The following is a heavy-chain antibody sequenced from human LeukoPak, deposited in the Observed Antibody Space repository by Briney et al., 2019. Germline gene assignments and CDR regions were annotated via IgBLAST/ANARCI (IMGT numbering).Heavy chain of an antibody. CDR3: ARVSGECYRVALYIEL. Sequence: SETLSLTCTVSGGSISSSSYYWGCNRPPPGKGLEWIGTFYYSRSTFYISSLKSRVTISVDTSNNQFSLKLSSMTAADTAVYYCARVSGECYRVALYIELWGGGTLVSASS. V-gene: IGHV4-39*07. D-gene: IGHD2-21*01. CDR1: GGSISSSSYY. CDR2: FYYSRST. J-gene: IGHJ2*01.